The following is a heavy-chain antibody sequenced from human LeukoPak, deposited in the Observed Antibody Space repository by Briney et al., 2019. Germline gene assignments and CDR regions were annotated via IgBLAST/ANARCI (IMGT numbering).Heavy chain of an antibody. CDR3: AKDVRRCNGACT. J-gene: IGHJ5*02. D-gene: IGHD2-8*01. Sequence: GGSLRLSRAASGFSFSTYSFSWVRQAPGKGLEWVSGISASGGDTFYADSVKGRFTISRDNSKNTLSLQMNSLRVEDTAIYYCAKDVRRCNGACTWGQGTLVTVSS. V-gene: IGHV3-23*01. CDR2: ISASGGDT. CDR1: GFSFSTYS.